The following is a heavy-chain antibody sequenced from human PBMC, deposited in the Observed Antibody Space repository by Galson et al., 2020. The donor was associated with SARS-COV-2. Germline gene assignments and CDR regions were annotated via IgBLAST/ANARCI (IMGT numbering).Heavy chain of an antibody. J-gene: IGHJ6*02. D-gene: IGHD6-19*01. CDR3: ATGAAVAGSPQYYYYYYGMDV. Sequence: ASVQVSCKVSGYTLTELSMHCVRQAPGKGLEWMGGFDPEDGETTYAQKFQGRDTITEDTSTDTAYMELSSLRSEDTAVYYCATGAAVAGSPQYYYYYYGMDVWGQGTTVTVSS. CDR1: GYTLTELS. CDR2: FDPEDGET. V-gene: IGHV1-24*01.